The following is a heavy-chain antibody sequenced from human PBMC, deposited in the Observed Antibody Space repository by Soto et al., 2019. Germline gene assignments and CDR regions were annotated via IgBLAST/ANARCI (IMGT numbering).Heavy chain of an antibody. J-gene: IGHJ2*01. D-gene: IGHD6-19*01. CDR2: TYYRSKWYD. V-gene: IGHV6-1*01. CDR1: GDSVSSVTAT. Sequence: QVQLQQSGPGLVKPSQTLSLMCDISGDSVSSVTATWSWIRQSPSRGLEWLGRTYYRSKWYDDYEVSVKSRIVITPDTSKNQLTLDLNSVTPEDTAVYFCARDGSGFHWYFDVWGRGTLVTVSS. CDR3: ARDGSGFHWYFDV.